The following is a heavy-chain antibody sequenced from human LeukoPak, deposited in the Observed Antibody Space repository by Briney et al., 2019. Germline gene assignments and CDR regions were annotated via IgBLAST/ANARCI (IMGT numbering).Heavy chain of an antibody. Sequence: GGSLRLSCAASGFSFSDYYMGWIRQAPGKGLEWVSSISSSSSYIYYADSVKGRFTISRDNAKNSLYLQMNSLRAEDTAVYYCARDPGDYFDYWGQGTLVTVSS. V-gene: IGHV3-11*06. J-gene: IGHJ4*02. CDR3: ARDPGDYFDY. CDR1: GFSFSDYY. CDR2: ISSSSSYI. D-gene: IGHD4-17*01.